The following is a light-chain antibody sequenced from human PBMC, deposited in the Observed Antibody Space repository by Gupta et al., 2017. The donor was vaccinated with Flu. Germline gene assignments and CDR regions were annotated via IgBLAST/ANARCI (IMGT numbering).Light chain of an antibody. CDR3: QQYYSTPLT. Sequence: NCKSSHGVLYSSNNKNYLAWYQQKPGQPPKLLIYWASTRESGVPDRFSGSGSGTDFTLTISSLQAEDVAVYYCQQYYSTPLTFGGGTKVEIK. V-gene: IGKV4-1*01. J-gene: IGKJ4*01. CDR1: HGVLYSSNNKNY. CDR2: WAS.